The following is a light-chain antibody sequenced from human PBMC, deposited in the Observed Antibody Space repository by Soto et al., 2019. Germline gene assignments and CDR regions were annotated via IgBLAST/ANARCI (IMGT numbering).Light chain of an antibody. V-gene: IGKV3-20*01. CDR3: QQYGSSALT. CDR1: QSVSSIY. Sequence: EIVLTQSPGTLSLSPGERATLSCRASQSVSSIYLAWYQQKPGQAPRLLIYGASSRPTGIPDRFSGSGSGTDFTLTISRLEPEDFAVYSCQQYGSSALTFGGGTKVEIK. CDR2: GAS. J-gene: IGKJ4*01.